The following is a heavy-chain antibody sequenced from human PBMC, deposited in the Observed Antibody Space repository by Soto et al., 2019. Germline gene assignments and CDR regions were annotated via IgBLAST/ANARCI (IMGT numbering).Heavy chain of an antibody. Sequence: SCAGSGFTFNTYTMYWVRQAPGTGLEWVASISYDESNKYSADSVKGRFTFSRDNSKNTLYLQMNSLRTEDTAVYYCARGGRGLRNYLDYWVQGTLVTVSS. D-gene: IGHD3-16*01. V-gene: IGHV3-30-3*01. CDR1: GFTFNTYT. CDR3: ARGGRGLRNYLDY. J-gene: IGHJ4*02. CDR2: ISYDESNK.